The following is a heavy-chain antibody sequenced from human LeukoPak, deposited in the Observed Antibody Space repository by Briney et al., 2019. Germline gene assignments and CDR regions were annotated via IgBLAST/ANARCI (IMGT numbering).Heavy chain of an antibody. CDR3: ARDTRSYDTSGYYYFDY. D-gene: IGHD3-22*01. V-gene: IGHV4-59*01. CDR2: IYSDGTT. J-gene: IGHJ4*02. CDR1: GASTTSYY. Sequence: SETLSLTCSVSGASTTSYYWNWIRQAPGKGLEWNGYIYSDGTTSYSPSLRSRVPISIDTSRNQFSLKLSSVTAADAAVYYCARDTRSYDTSGYYYFDYWGQGALVTVSS.